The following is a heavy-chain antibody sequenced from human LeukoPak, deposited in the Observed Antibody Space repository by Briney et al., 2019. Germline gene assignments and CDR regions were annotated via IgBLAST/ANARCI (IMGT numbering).Heavy chain of an antibody. J-gene: IGHJ6*02. CDR1: GFTVSSNY. V-gene: IGHV3-53*01. CDR2: IYSGGST. D-gene: IGHD3-22*01. CDR3: ARDKERDDSSGYYYYYGMDV. Sequence: GGSLRLSCAATGFTVSSNYMSWVRQAPGKGLEWVSVIYSGGSTYYADSVKGRFTISRDNSKNTLYLQMNSLRAEDTAVYYCARDKERDDSSGYYYYYGMDVWGQGTTATVSS.